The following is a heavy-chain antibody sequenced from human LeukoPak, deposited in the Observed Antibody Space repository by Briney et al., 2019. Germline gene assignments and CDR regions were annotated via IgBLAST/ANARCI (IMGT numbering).Heavy chain of an antibody. V-gene: IGHV3-20*04. J-gene: IGHJ3*02. Sequence: PGGSLRLSCAASGFTFDDYGMSWVRQGPGKGLEWVSGINWNGGSTGYADSVKGRFTISRDNAKNSLYLQMNSLRAEDTALYYCARDYIAETYYYDSSGAFDIWGQGTMVTVSS. CDR2: INWNGGST. CDR1: GFTFDDYG. D-gene: IGHD3-22*01. CDR3: ARDYIAETYYYDSSGAFDI.